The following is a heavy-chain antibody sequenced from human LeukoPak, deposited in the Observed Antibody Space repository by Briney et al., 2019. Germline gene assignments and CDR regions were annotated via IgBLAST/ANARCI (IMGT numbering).Heavy chain of an antibody. CDR1: GGSISSGGYY. CDR2: IYYSGST. Sequence: SETLSLTCTVSGGSISSGGYYWSWIRQHPGKGLEWIGYIYYSGSTYYNPSLKSRVTTSVDTSKNQFSLKLSSVTAADTAVYYCANGRRDIVVVPPKYGMDVWGQGTTVTVSS. J-gene: IGHJ6*02. CDR3: ANGRRDIVVVPPKYGMDV. V-gene: IGHV4-31*03. D-gene: IGHD2-2*01.